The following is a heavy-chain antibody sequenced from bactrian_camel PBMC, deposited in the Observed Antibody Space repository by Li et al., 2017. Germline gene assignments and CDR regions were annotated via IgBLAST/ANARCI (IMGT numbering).Heavy chain of an antibody. Sequence: VQLVESGGGSVQAGGSVTLSCVASGITESGAYVAWIRQAPGKGREGVASIYTETDRTYYADSVKGRFAIWQENAKNTVYLHINYLRPEDTGMYYCAADLLLMRPLDPSEYQYWGQGTQVTVS. D-gene: IGHD1*01. CDR1: GITESGAY. CDR3: AADLLLMRPLDPSEYQY. CDR2: IYTETDRT. V-gene: IGHV3-2*01. J-gene: IGHJ4*01.